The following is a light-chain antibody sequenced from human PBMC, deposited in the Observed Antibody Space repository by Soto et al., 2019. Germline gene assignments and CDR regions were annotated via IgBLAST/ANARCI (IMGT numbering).Light chain of an antibody. CDR2: GNN. Sequence: QSALTQPPSVSGAPGQRVIISCTGSSSNIGAGFDVYWHQQLPGTAPKLLINGNNNRPSGVPDRFSGSKSGTSASLAISGLQAEDEADYYCQSYDSSLRGSVFGGGTKVTVL. V-gene: IGLV1-40*01. CDR3: QSYDSSLRGSV. CDR1: SSNIGAGFD. J-gene: IGLJ2*01.